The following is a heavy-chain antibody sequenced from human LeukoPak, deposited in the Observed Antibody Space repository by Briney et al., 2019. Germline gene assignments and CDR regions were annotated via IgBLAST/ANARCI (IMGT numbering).Heavy chain of an antibody. J-gene: IGHJ3*02. CDR2: FYYSGST. Sequence: PSEPLSLPCTVSGGSISGHYWSWIRRPPGKGLEWIGYFYYSGSTSYNPSLQGRVTISVDTSKNHFSLKLTSVTAADTAVYYCARLLDNDSSGYPDTFDMWGQGTMVTVSS. D-gene: IGHD3-22*01. CDR3: ARLLDNDSSGYPDTFDM. CDR1: GGSISGHY. V-gene: IGHV4-59*11.